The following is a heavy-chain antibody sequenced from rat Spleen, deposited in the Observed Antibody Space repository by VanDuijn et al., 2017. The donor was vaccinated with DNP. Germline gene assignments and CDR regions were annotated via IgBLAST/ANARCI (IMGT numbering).Heavy chain of an antibody. CDR2: ISYDGSST. CDR3: TTAAGYGSYYFDY. Sequence: EVQLVESGGGLVQPGRSMKLSCAASGFTFSNYDMAWVRQAPKKGLEWVATISYDGSSTYYRDSVKGRFTISRDNAKSTLYLQMDSLRSEDTATYYCTTAAGYGSYYFDYWGQGVMVTVSS. CDR1: GFTFSNYD. D-gene: IGHD1-3*01. V-gene: IGHV5-7*01. J-gene: IGHJ2*01.